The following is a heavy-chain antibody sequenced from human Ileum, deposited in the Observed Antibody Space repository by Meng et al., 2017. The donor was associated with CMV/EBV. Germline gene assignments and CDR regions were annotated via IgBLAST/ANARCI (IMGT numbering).Heavy chain of an antibody. V-gene: IGHV1-2*02. CDR2: IKPKSGEG. CDR3: ARDWNRRSFDI. Sequence: QGQLVPSGAEVRKPGASVKVACKGSGNTFGDYYVHWVRQAPGQGLEWLAWIKPKSGEGDYSQTFQGRITLTRDTSINTVYMELNSLTSDDTAVYYCARDWNRRSFDIWGQGTMVTVSS. CDR1: GNTFGDYY. D-gene: IGHD1-1*01. J-gene: IGHJ3*02.